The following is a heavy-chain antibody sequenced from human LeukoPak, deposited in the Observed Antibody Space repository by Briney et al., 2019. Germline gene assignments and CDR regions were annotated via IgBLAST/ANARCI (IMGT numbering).Heavy chain of an antibody. CDR1: GGSISSYY. Sequence: SETLSLTCTVSGGSISSYYWSWIRQPPGKGLEWIGEINHSGSTNYNPSLKSRVTISVDTSKNQFSLKLSSVTAADTAVYYCARNGVYYDSSGYYYNYWGQGTLVTVSS. CDR3: ARNGVYYDSSGYYYNY. CDR2: INHSGST. J-gene: IGHJ4*02. D-gene: IGHD3-22*01. V-gene: IGHV4-34*01.